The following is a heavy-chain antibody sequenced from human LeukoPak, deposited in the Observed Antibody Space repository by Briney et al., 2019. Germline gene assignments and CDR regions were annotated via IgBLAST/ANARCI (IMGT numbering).Heavy chain of an antibody. CDR2: ISYSGST. CDR3: ARVPRSYYYYYYMDV. V-gene: IGHV4-59*01. J-gene: IGHJ6*03. Sequence: SETLPLARTVSGGSISSYYWSWIRQPPGKGLEWIGYISYSGSTNYNPSLKSRVTMSLDTSKNQFSLKLSSVTAADTAVYYCARVPRSYYYYYYMDVWGKGTTVTVSS. CDR1: GGSISSYY.